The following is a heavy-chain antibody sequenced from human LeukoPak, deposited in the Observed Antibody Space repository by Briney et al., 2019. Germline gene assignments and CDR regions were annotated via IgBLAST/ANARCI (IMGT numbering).Heavy chain of an antibody. J-gene: IGHJ6*02. V-gene: IGHV3-30*18. Sequence: PGRSLRLSCAASGFTFSSYGMHWVRQAPGKGLEWVAVISYDGSNKYYADSVKGRFTISRDNSKNTLYLRMNSLRAEDTAVYYCAKSYYYDSSGYGPRGRYYYYGMDVWGQGTTVTVSS. CDR3: AKSYYYDSSGYGPRGRYYYYGMDV. CDR2: ISYDGSNK. D-gene: IGHD3-22*01. CDR1: GFTFSSYG.